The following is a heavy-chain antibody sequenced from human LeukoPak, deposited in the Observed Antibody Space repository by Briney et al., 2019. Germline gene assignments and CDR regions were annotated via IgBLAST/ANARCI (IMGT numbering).Heavy chain of an antibody. CDR2: ISGSGGST. CDR1: GFTFSSYA. V-gene: IGHV3-23*01. J-gene: IGHJ4*02. Sequence: GGSLRLSCAASGFTFSSYAMSWDRQAPGKALEWVSAISGSGGSTYYADSVKGRFTISRDDSKNTLYLQMNSLRAEDTAVYYCAKVETGTTGHFDYWGQGTLVTVSS. CDR3: AKVETGTTGHFDY. D-gene: IGHD1-7*01.